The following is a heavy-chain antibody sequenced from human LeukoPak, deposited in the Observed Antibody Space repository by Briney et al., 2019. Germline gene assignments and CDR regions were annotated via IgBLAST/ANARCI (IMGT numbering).Heavy chain of an antibody. CDR1: GFTFSSYS. J-gene: IGHJ5*02. CDR2: ISSSGTYI. CDR3: ALSGYDALSGWVFDP. Sequence: GGSLRLTCAASGFTFSSYSMNWVRQAPGKGLEWVSSISSSGTYIYYADSVKGRFTISRDNAKNSLYLQMNSLRAEDTAVYYCALSGYDALSGWVFDPWGQGTLVTVSS. D-gene: IGHD5-12*01. V-gene: IGHV3-21*01.